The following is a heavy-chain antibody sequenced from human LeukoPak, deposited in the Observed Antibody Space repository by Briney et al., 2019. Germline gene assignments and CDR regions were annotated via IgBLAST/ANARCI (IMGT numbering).Heavy chain of an antibody. CDR1: GYTFTAYY. J-gene: IGHJ5*02. V-gene: IGHV1-2*02. Sequence: GASVKVSCKASGYTFTAYYMHWVRQAPGQGLEWMGWINPNSGGTNYAQKFQGRVTMTRDTSISTAYMELSRLRSDDTAVYYCAREGDDLAAAGRTQNWFDPWGQGTLVTVSS. D-gene: IGHD6-13*01. CDR2: INPNSGGT. CDR3: AREGDDLAAAGRTQNWFDP.